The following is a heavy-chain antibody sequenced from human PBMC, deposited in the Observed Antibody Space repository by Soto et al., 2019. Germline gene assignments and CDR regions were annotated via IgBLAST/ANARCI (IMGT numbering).Heavy chain of an antibody. Sequence: QVQLVESGGGVVQPGRSLRLSCAASGFTFSSYSMHWVRQAPGKGLEWVAVISYDGSNKYYADSVKGRFTISRDNSKNTLYLQMNSLRAEDTAVYYCASAVSNQPLLPFDYWGQGTLVTVSS. J-gene: IGHJ4*02. V-gene: IGHV3-30-3*01. CDR2: ISYDGSNK. D-gene: IGHD2-2*01. CDR1: GFTFSSYS. CDR3: ASAVSNQPLLPFDY.